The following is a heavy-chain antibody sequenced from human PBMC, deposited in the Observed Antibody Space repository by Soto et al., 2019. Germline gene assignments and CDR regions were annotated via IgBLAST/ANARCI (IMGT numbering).Heavy chain of an antibody. J-gene: IGHJ4*02. V-gene: IGHV1-2*02. Sequence: ASVKVSCKASGYTFTGYYMHWVRQAPGQGLEWMGWINPNSGGTNYAQKFQGRVTMTRDTSISTAYMELSRLTSDDTAVYYCARALNTAMVVGVIGYWGQGTLVTVSS. D-gene: IGHD5-18*01. CDR2: INPNSGGT. CDR1: GYTFTGYY. CDR3: ARALNTAMVVGVIGY.